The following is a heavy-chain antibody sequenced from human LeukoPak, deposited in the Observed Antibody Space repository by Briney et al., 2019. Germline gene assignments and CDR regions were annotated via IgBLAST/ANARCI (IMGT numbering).Heavy chain of an antibody. V-gene: IGHV3-33*01. CDR3: ARDPGLRFLDWNFDY. CDR2: IWYDGSNK. J-gene: IGHJ4*02. Sequence: GGSLRLSCAASGFTFSSYGMHWVRQAPGKGLEWVAVIWYDGSNKYYADSVKGRFTISRDNSKNTLYLQMNSLRAEDTAVYYCARDPGLRFLDWNFDYWGQGTLVTVSS. CDR1: GFTFSSYG. D-gene: IGHD3-3*01.